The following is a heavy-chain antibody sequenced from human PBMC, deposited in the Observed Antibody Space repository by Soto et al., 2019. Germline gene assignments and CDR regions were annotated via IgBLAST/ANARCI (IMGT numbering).Heavy chain of an antibody. J-gene: IGHJ6*03. Sequence: PGGSLRLSCAASGFTFSSYGMHWVRQAPGKGLEWVAVISYDGSNKYYADSVKGRFTISRDNSKNTLYLQMNSLRAEDTAVYYCAKDLLRFLEWSPYYMDVWDKGTTVTVSS. D-gene: IGHD3-3*01. CDR3: AKDLLRFLEWSPYYMDV. CDR1: GFTFSSYG. CDR2: ISYDGSNK. V-gene: IGHV3-30*18.